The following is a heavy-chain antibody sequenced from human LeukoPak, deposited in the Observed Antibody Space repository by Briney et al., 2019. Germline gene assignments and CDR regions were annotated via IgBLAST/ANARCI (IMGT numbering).Heavy chain of an antibody. CDR1: GFSFSSYW. V-gene: IGHV3-7*01. D-gene: IGHD3-3*01. CDR3: VKDFRFLDDY. CDR2: IKQDGTEK. Sequence: GGSLRLSCAASGFSFSSYWMTWVRQAPGKGLEWVANIKQDGTEKYSVDSVKGRFTISRDNAKNSLYLQMNSVRAEDTAVYYCVKDFRFLDDYWGQGTLVSVSS. J-gene: IGHJ4*02.